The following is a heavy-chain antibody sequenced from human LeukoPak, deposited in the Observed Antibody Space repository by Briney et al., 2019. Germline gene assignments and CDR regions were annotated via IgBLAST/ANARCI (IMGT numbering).Heavy chain of an antibody. CDR1: GVSVTSRYYY. CDR3: ASPTAGYSYGYARIDY. D-gene: IGHD5-18*01. V-gene: IGHV4-39*07. CDR2: MYLGENT. J-gene: IGHJ4*02. Sequence: SETLSLTCTVSGVSVTSRYYYWGWIRQPPGKGLEWFGMYLGENTHYNPSFKSRVTISVDASKNQFSLTLRSVTSADTAVYYCASPTAGYSYGYARIDYWGQGTLVTVSS.